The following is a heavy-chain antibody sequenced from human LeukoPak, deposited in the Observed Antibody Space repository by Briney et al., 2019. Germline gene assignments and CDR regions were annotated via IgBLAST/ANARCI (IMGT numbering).Heavy chain of an antibody. CDR1: GGSISSYY. Sequence: SETLSLTCTVSGGSISSYYWSWIRQPPGKGLEWIGYIYSSGSTNYNPSVKSRVTISVDTSKNQFSLKLSSVTAADTAVYYCAGGKWEPENSAFDIWGQGTMVTVSS. CDR2: IYSSGST. D-gene: IGHD1-26*01. CDR3: AGGKWEPENSAFDI. V-gene: IGHV4-59*01. J-gene: IGHJ3*02.